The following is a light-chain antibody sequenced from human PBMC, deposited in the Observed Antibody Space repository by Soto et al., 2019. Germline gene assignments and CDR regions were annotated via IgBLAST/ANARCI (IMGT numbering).Light chain of an antibody. CDR2: STN. CDR3: AAWDDGLNGPV. CDR1: SSNVGINS. V-gene: IGLV1-44*01. J-gene: IGLJ2*01. Sequence: QSVLTQPPSASGTPGQRVAIACSGSSSNVGINSVSWYQQFPGAAPKVLIYSTNQRPSGVPDRFSGSKSGTSASLAISGLQPEDEADYYCAAWDDGLNGPVFGGGTKLTVL.